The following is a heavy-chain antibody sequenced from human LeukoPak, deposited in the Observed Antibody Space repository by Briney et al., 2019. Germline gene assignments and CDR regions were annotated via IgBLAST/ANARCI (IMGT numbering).Heavy chain of an antibody. J-gene: IGHJ4*02. V-gene: IGHV3-33*01. D-gene: IGHD3/OR15-3a*01. CDR1: GFPFSTYG. Sequence: GGSLRFSCAASGFPFSTYGMHWVRQPPGKGLEWVAVIWYDGSNKYYADSVKGRFTISRDNSKNTMYLQMDSLRVEDTAMYYCARAVGPFDYWGQGSLVTVSS. CDR2: IWYDGSNK. CDR3: ARAVGPFDY.